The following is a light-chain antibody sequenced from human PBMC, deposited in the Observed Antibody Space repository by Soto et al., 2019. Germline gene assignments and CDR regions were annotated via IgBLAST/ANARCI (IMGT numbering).Light chain of an antibody. Sequence: EIVMTQSPATLSVSPGERATLSCRASQSISGNLAWYQQKPGQAPRLLIFGSSTRATVIPARFGCSGSGKEFTLTISSLQSEDFAVYYCPQYNNWPRTFGQGTKVEI. J-gene: IGKJ1*01. CDR2: GSS. CDR3: PQYNNWPRT. CDR1: QSISGN. V-gene: IGKV3-15*01.